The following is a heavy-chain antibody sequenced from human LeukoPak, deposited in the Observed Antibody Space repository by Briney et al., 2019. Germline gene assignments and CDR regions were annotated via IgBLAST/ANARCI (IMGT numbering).Heavy chain of an antibody. CDR3: ASFWGYGGFDY. D-gene: IGHD4-23*01. V-gene: IGHV4-38-2*02. Sequence: SETLSLTCTVSGYPISRGYYWGWIRQPPGKGLEWIGSIYHSESTYYNPSLKSRVTISVDTSKNQFSLKLSSVTAADTAVYYCASFWGYGGFDYWGQGTLVTVSS. CDR2: IYHSEST. J-gene: IGHJ4*02. CDR1: GYPISRGYY.